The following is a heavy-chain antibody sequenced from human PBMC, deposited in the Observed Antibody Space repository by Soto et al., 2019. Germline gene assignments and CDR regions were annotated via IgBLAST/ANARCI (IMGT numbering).Heavy chain of an antibody. Sequence: GGSLRLSCAASGFTFSSYGMSWVRQAPGKGLEWVSAISGSGGRTYYEDSVKGRFTISRDNAKNTLYLQMNSLRAEGTAVYFFSLDPPYPDSSRYYPGFWAQRTLVTVSS. CDR3: SLDPPYPDSSRYYPGF. CDR1: GFTFSSYG. V-gene: IGHV3-23*01. D-gene: IGHD3-22*01. J-gene: IGHJ1*01. CDR2: ISGSGGRT.